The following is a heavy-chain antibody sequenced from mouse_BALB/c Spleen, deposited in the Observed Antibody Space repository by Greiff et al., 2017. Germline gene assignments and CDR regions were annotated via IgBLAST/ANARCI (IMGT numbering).Heavy chain of an antibody. J-gene: IGHJ3*01. Sequence: VQRVESGAELARPGASVKLSCKASGYTFTSYWMQWVKQRPGQGLEWIGAIYPGDGDTRYTQKFKGKATLTADKSSSTAYMQLSSLASEDSAVYYCARGGAYWGQGTLVTVSA. CDR1: GYTFTSYW. V-gene: IGHV1-87*01. CDR2: IYPGDGDT. CDR3: ARGGAY.